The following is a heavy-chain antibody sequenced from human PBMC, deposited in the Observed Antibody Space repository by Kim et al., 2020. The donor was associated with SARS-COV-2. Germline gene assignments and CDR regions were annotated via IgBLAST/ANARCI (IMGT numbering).Heavy chain of an antibody. CDR3: AKDGLAYCGGDCYSDDAFDI. Sequence: GGSLRLSCAASGFTFDDYAMHWVRQAPGKGLEWVSGISWNSGSIGYADSVKGRFTISRDNAKNSLYLQMNSLRAEDTALYYCAKDGLAYCGGDCYSDDAFDIWGQGTMVTVSS. D-gene: IGHD2-21*02. CDR1: GFTFDDYA. CDR2: ISWNSGSI. V-gene: IGHV3-9*01. J-gene: IGHJ3*02.